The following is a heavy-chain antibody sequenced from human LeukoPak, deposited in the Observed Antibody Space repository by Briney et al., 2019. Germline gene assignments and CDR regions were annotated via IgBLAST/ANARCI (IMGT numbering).Heavy chain of an antibody. J-gene: IGHJ4*02. D-gene: IGHD6-19*01. CDR2: IYTSGST. Sequence: PSETLSLTCTVSGGSISSSSYYWSWIRQPAGKGLEWIGRIYTSGSTNYNPSLKSRVTISVDKSKNQFSLKLSSVTAADTAVYYCAREKAVAGIDYWGQGTLVTVSS. CDR3: AREKAVAGIDY. V-gene: IGHV4-61*02. CDR1: GGSISSSSYY.